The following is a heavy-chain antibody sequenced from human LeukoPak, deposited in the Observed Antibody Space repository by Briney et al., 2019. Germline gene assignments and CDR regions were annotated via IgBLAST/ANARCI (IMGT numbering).Heavy chain of an antibody. D-gene: IGHD3-3*01. CDR2: IYYSGST. Sequence: PSETLSLTCTVSSGSISSRYWSWIRQPPGKGLEWIGYIYYSGSTNYNPSLKSRVTISVDTSKNQFSLKLSSVTAADTAVYYCARDLRFLEWLSWFDPWGQGTLVTVSS. J-gene: IGHJ5*02. V-gene: IGHV4-59*11. CDR1: SGSISSRY. CDR3: ARDLRFLEWLSWFDP.